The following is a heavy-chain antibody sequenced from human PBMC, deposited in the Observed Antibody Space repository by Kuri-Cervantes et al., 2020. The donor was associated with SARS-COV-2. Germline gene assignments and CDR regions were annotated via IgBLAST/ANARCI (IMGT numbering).Heavy chain of an antibody. V-gene: IGHV4-59*08. CDR2: IYYSGRT. CDR3: VRHGFDFWSGYARTYYYYYGMDV. Sequence: SETLSFTGTASGGSISSYDWSWIRQPPGKGLEWMGYIYYSGRTNYNPSLKSRVTISVDTSKNLFSLKLSSVTAADTAVYYCVRHGFDFWSGYARTYYYYYGMDVWGQGTTVTVSS. D-gene: IGHD3-3*01. J-gene: IGHJ6*02. CDR1: GGSISSYD.